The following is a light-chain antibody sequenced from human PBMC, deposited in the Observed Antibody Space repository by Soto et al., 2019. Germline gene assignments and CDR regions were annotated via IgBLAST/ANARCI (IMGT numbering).Light chain of an antibody. V-gene: IGKV1-39*01. CDR3: QQSYSTPPA. CDR1: QSISSY. CDR2: AAS. J-gene: IGKJ3*01. Sequence: DIQMTQSPSSLSASVGDRVTITCRASQSISSYLNWYQQKPGKAPKILIYAASSLQSGVPSRFSGRGSGTDFTINIISLKPEDFPTYYCQQSYSTPPAFGP.